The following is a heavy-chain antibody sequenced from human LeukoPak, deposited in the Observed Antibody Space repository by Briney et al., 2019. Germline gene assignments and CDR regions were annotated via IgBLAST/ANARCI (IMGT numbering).Heavy chain of an antibody. J-gene: IGHJ6*02. V-gene: IGHV3-33*01. CDR2: IWYDGSNK. CDR1: GFPFSSYG. CDR3: AREEQGGQYYYYYGMDV. D-gene: IGHD1/OR15-1a*01. Sequence: PGRSLSLSCAASGFPFSSYGMHWLRHAPGKGLEWVAVIWYDGSNKYYADSVKGRFTISRDNSKNTLYLQMNSLRAEDTAVYYCAREEQGGQYYYYYGMDVWGQGTTVTVSS.